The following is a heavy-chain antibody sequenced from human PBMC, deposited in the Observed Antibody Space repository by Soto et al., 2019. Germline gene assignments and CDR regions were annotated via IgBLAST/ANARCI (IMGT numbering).Heavy chain of an antibody. CDR3: ASSRKSGRTCDH. D-gene: IGHD3-3*01. Sequence: QVQLQESGPGLVKPSQTLSLTCTVSGDSISSGASYWSWVRQLPGKGLEWIGYIHSSGSSYYTPSFKSRLTIAIDTSENQFSLHLNSVRAADTAVYYGASSRKSGRTCDHWGQGTLVSVSS. V-gene: IGHV4-31*03. CDR2: IHSSGSS. J-gene: IGHJ1*01. CDR1: GDSISSGASY.